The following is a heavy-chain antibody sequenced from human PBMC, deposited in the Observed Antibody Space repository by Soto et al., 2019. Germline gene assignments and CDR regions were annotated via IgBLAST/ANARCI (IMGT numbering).Heavy chain of an antibody. D-gene: IGHD3-16*01. V-gene: IGHV6-1*01. CDR1: GDSVSNNSAA. CDR2: TYYRSKWST. CDR3: ARHSAKAYRWFDP. J-gene: IGHJ5*02. Sequence: SQTLSLTCAIFGDSVSNNSAAWNWIRQSPSRGLEWLGRTYYRSKWSTDYGISVRGRAVINADTSKNQFSLQLSSVTPVDTALYFCARHSAKAYRWFDPWGQGILVTVSS.